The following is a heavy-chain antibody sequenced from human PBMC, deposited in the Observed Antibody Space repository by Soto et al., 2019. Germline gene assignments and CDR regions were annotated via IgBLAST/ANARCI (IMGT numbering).Heavy chain of an antibody. CDR1: CGLFSSYA. Sequence: SVKVSCKTSCGLFSSYAFNWVRQAPGQGLEWMGRIVPMFGTTNYTQRLQGRVTITADESTSTAYMELSSLRSEDTAVYYCARHRSGWSYYYYGMDVWGQGTTVTVSS. J-gene: IGHJ6*02. CDR2: IVPMFGTT. D-gene: IGHD6-19*01. V-gene: IGHV1-69*13. CDR3: ARHRSGWSYYYYGMDV.